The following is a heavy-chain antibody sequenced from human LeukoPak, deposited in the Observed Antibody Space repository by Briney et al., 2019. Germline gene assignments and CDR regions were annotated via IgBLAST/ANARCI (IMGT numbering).Heavy chain of an antibody. D-gene: IGHD3-16*01. CDR2: ISSSRTT. J-gene: IGHJ3*02. CDR3: ARGPGPVFGGSTGGPGTEAFDI. CDR1: GFPFSSYS. Sequence: GGSLRLSCAASGFPFSSYSMNWVRQAPGEGLEWVSYISSSRTTSYADSVKGRITISRDNAKNSLYLQMNSLRAEDTAVYYCARGPGPVFGGSTGGPGTEAFDIWGQGTMVTVSS. V-gene: IGHV3-48*04.